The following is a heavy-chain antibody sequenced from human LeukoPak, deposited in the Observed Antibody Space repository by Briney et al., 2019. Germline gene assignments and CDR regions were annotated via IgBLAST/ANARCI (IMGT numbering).Heavy chain of an antibody. CDR1: GGSISSSSYY. CDR2: IYYTGST. D-gene: IGHD2-2*02. V-gene: IGHV4-39*01. J-gene: IGHJ4*02. Sequence: SETLSLTCSVSGGSISSSSYYWGCIRQPPGKGLEWIGSIYYTGSTYYNPSLKTRVTISVATSESQFSLNLRSVTAADTAVYYCARVRRLGYCSSTSCYTEYYFDYWGQGTLVTVSS. CDR3: ARVRRLGYCSSTSCYTEYYFDY.